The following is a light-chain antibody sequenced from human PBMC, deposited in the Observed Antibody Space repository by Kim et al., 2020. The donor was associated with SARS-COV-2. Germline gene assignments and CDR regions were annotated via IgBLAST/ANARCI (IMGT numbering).Light chain of an antibody. J-gene: IGKJ2*01. CDR1: KSVGST. CDR2: DAS. Sequence: SPGERATLYCRASKSVGSTLAWYQQKPGQAPRLLIFDASSRATGVPTRFSGSGSGTEFTLTISGLQSEDFAIYYCQQYSNWPPYTFGQGTKLEI. CDR3: QQYSNWPPYT. V-gene: IGKV3-15*01.